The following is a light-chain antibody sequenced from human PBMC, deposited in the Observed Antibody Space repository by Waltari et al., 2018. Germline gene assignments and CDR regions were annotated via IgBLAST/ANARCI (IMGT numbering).Light chain of an antibody. CDR2: DAS. J-gene: IGKJ4*01. Sequence: EIVLTQSPATLSLSPGERATLSCRASQSITNNLAWYQQKRGQAPRLLISDASNRATGIPARFSGSGSGTDFTLTISGLEPEDFAVYYCQQRSNWPLLTFGGGTKVEIK. V-gene: IGKV3-11*01. CDR3: QQRSNWPLLT. CDR1: QSITNN.